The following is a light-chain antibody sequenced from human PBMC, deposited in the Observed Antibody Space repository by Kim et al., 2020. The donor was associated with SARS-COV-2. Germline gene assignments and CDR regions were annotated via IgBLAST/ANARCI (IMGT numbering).Light chain of an antibody. J-gene: IGKJ2*01. V-gene: IGKV3-20*01. CDR2: GAS. CDR3: QQYGSTPYT. Sequence: EVVLTQSPGTLSLSPGERATLSCRASQSVTNNYLGWYQQKPGQAPRLLMYGASSRATDIPDRFSGSGSRKDFTLTISRLEPKDFAVYYCQQYGSTPYTFGQGTKLEI. CDR1: QSVTNNY.